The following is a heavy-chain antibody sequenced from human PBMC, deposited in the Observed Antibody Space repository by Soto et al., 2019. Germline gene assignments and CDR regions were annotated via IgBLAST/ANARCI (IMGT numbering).Heavy chain of an antibody. Sequence: GGALRLSCAASGFTFSSYAMHWVRQAPGKGLEYVSAISSNGGSTYYANSVKGRFTISRDNSKNTLYLQMGSLRAEDMAVYYCASSYYDILTGYYSNYYYGMDVWGQGTTVTVS. V-gene: IGHV3-64*01. CDR1: GFTFSSYA. D-gene: IGHD3-9*01. J-gene: IGHJ6*02. CDR2: ISSNGGST. CDR3: ASSYYDILTGYYSNYYYGMDV.